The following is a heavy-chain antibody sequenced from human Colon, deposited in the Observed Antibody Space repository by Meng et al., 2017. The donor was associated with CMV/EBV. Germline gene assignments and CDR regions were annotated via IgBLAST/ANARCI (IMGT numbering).Heavy chain of an antibody. CDR2: ISSSGRTI. J-gene: IGHJ4*02. CDR3: AAHESRELGYFDY. D-gene: IGHD7-27*01. CDR1: GFTFSSYW. V-gene: IGHV3-48*04. Sequence: GGSLRLSCAASGFTFSSYWMHWVRQTPGKGLEWLSYISSSGRTIYYTDSVKGRFTISRDNVKNSLYLQMNSLRADDTALYYCAAHESRELGYFDYLGQGTLVTVSS.